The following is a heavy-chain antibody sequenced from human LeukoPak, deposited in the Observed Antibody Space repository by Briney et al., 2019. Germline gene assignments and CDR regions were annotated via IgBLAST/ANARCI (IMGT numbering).Heavy chain of an antibody. J-gene: IGHJ6*03. CDR2: IRYDGSNK. Sequence: GGSLRLSCAASGFTFSSYGMHWVRQAPAKGLEWVAFIRYDGSNKYYADSVKGRFTISRDNSKNTLYLQMNSLRAEDTAVYYCAKDHRYCSSTSCSGGYYYYYMDVWGKGTTVTVSS. CDR1: GFTFSSYG. V-gene: IGHV3-30*02. D-gene: IGHD2-2*01. CDR3: AKDHRYCSSTSCSGGYYYYYMDV.